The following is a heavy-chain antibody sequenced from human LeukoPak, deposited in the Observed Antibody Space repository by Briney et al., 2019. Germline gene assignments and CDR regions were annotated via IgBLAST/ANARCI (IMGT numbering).Heavy chain of an antibody. J-gene: IGHJ4*02. V-gene: IGHV5-51*01. D-gene: IGHD4-11*01. CDR1: GFSFNTYW. CDR3: ATRDYSNVN. CDR2: IYAGDSDT. Sequence: GESLKISCKGSGFSFNTYWIGWVRQMPGKGLKWMGIIYAGDSDTRYSPSFQGQVTSSVDKSISTDYLQCSSLEASDTAMYYCATRDYSNVNWGQGTLVTVSS.